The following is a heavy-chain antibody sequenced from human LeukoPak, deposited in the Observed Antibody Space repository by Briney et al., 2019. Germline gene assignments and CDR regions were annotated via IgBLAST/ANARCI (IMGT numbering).Heavy chain of an antibody. CDR3: ARVIDILTGVHFDY. D-gene: IGHD3-9*01. V-gene: IGHV5-51*01. CDR2: FYPGDSDT. Sequence: GESLKISCRRSGYSSTSYWIGWVPQMPGKGLEWMGIFYPGDSDTRYSPSFQGQVTISADKSTSTAYLQWSSLKASDTAMYYCARVIDILTGVHFDYWGQGTQVTVSS. J-gene: IGHJ4*02. CDR1: GYSSTSYW.